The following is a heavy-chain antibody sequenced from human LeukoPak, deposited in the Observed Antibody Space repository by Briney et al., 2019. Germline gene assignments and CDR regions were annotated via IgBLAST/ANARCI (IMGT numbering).Heavy chain of an antibody. D-gene: IGHD5-18*01. V-gene: IGHV3-48*03. CDR2: ISSSGSSI. CDR3: AREASGYSYGLDAFDI. CDR1: GFTFSNYE. J-gene: IGHJ3*02. Sequence: AGGSLRLSCAASGFTFSNYEMNWVRQAPGKGLEWVSYISSSGSSIYYADSVKGRFTISRDNAKNSLYLQMNSLRAEDTAVYYCAREASGYSYGLDAFDIWGQGTMVTVSS.